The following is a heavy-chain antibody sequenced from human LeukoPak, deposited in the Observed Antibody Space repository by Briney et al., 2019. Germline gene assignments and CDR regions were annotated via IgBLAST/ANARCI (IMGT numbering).Heavy chain of an antibody. V-gene: IGHV1-8*01. CDR2: MNPNTGET. CDR3: TTGVGYGKSAPYFDT. D-gene: IGHD4-17*01. J-gene: IGHJ3*02. Sequence: ASVKVSCKSSGYSFTDFDINWVRQAPGQGLEWMGWMNPNTGETGYAQMFQGRVTMTRSTSISTAYMDLSSLRSEDTALYFCTTGVGYGKSAPYFDTWGQGTMVTVSS. CDR1: GYSFTDFD.